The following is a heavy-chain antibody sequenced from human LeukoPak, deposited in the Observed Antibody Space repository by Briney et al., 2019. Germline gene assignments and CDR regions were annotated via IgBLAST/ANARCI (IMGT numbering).Heavy chain of an antibody. CDR1: GYSFTNYW. CDR2: IYPGDSDT. CDR3: ARLRPQDAFDI. Sequence: GEPLKISCKGFGYSFTNYWIGWVRQMPGKGLEWMGIIYPGDSDTRYSPSFQGQVTISVDKSISTAYLQWSSLKASDTAIYYCARLRPQDAFDIWGQGTMVTVSS. J-gene: IGHJ3*02. V-gene: IGHV5-51*01.